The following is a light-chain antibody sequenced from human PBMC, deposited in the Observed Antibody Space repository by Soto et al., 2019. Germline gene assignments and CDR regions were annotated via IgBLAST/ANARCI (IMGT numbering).Light chain of an antibody. CDR1: QRISTC. Sequence: DIQLTQSPSTLSASVGDGVTSTWRASQRISTCLSWYQQKPGKAPKLLIYDASNLETGVPSRFSGSGSGTDFTFTISSLQPEDSATYYCQKYDNPPINCGQGKRRAIK. V-gene: IGKV1-33*01. J-gene: IGKJ5*01. CDR3: QKYDNPPIN. CDR2: DAS.